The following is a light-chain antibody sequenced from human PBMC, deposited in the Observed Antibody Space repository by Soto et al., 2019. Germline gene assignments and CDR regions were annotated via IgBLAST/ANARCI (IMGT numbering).Light chain of an antibody. CDR2: GNS. Sequence: QSVLTQPPSVSGAPGQRVTISCTGSSSNIGAGYDVHWYQQLPGTAPKLLIYGNSNRPSGVPDRFSGSKSGTSASLAITGLQAEDEADYYYQSYDSSLSGSRVXGTGTKVTVL. J-gene: IGLJ1*01. CDR1: SSNIGAGYD. CDR3: QSYDSSLSGSRV. V-gene: IGLV1-40*01.